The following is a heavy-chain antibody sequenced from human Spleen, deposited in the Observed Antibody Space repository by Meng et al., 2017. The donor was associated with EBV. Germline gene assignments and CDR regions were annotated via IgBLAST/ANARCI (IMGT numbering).Heavy chain of an antibody. CDR3: ARSIFSNDFFN. V-gene: IGHV1-2*06. J-gene: IGHJ4*02. D-gene: IGHD2-21*02. CDR1: GYMFTDYY. CDR2: INPSSGGT. Sequence: QVQLVQCGAEVKKPGASVQVACKASGYMFTDYYRHWVRQAPGQGLAWMGRINPSSGGTDYAQKFQGRVTMTRDTSISTAYMELTSLRSDDTAIYYCARSIFSNDFFNWGQGTLVTVSS.